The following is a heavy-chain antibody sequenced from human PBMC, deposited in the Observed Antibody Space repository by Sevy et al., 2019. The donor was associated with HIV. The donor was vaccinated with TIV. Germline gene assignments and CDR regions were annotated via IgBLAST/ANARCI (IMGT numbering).Heavy chain of an antibody. V-gene: IGHV3-73*01. Sequence: GESLKISCAASGFTFSGSAMHWVRQASGKGLEWVGRIRSKANSYATAYAASVKGRFTISRDDSKNTAYLQINSLKTEDTAVYYCMLGGDSSGWYMDYYYYYGMDVWGQGTTVTVSS. D-gene: IGHD6-19*01. CDR2: IRSKANSYAT. J-gene: IGHJ6*02. CDR3: MLGGDSSGWYMDYYYYYGMDV. CDR1: GFTFSGSA.